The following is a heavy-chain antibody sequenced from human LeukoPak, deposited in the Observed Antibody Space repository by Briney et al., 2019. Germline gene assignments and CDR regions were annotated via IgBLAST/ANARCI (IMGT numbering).Heavy chain of an antibody. Sequence: PGRSLRLSCAASGFTFDDYAMHWVRQAPGKGLEWVSGISWNSGSIGYADSVKGRFTISRDNAKNSLYLQMNSLRAEDTAVYYCASSSLGSPSSGNDAFDIWGQGTMVTVSS. CDR1: GFTFDDYA. J-gene: IGHJ3*02. V-gene: IGHV3-9*01. D-gene: IGHD3-22*01. CDR2: ISWNSGSI. CDR3: ASSSLGSPSSGNDAFDI.